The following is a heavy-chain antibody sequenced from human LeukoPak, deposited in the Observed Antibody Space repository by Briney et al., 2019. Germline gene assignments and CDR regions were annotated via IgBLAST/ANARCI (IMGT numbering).Heavy chain of an antibody. CDR1: GFTFSSYS. D-gene: IGHD2-2*02. Sequence: PGGSLRLSCAASGFTFSSYSMNWVRQAPGKGLEWVSSISSSSSYIYYADSVKGRFTISRDNAKNSLYLQMNSLRAEDTAVYYCARGPIVVVPAAIMPLGPWFDPWGQGTLVTVSS. CDR2: ISSSSSYI. J-gene: IGHJ5*02. V-gene: IGHV3-21*01. CDR3: ARGPIVVVPAAIMPLGPWFDP.